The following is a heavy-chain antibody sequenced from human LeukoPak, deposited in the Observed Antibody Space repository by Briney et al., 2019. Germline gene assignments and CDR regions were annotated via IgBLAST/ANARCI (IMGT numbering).Heavy chain of an antibody. V-gene: IGHV3-23*01. J-gene: IGHJ6*03. CDR2: ISGSGGST. D-gene: IGHD3-10*01. CDR1: GFTFSSYG. Sequence: GGSLRLSCAASGFTFSSYGMSWVRQAPGKGLEWVSAISGSGGSTYYADSVKGRFTISRDNSKNTLYLQMNSLRAEDTAVYYCARRLTGSGSYYYYYYMDVWGKGTTVTISS. CDR3: ARRLTGSGSYYYYYYMDV.